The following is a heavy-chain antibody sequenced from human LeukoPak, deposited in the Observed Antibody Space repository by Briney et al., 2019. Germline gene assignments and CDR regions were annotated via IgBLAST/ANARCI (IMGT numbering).Heavy chain of an antibody. V-gene: IGHV3-15*01. CDR2: IKSKTDGGTT. CDR1: GFTFTNYE. CDR3: TTGHLDIVVVPALNFDY. Sequence: GGSLRLSCAASGFTFTNYEMSWVRQAPGKGLEWVGRIKSKTDGGTTDYAAPVKGRFTISRDDSKNTLYLQMNSLKTEDTAVYYCTTGHLDIVVVPALNFDYWGQGTLVTVSS. J-gene: IGHJ4*02. D-gene: IGHD2-2*03.